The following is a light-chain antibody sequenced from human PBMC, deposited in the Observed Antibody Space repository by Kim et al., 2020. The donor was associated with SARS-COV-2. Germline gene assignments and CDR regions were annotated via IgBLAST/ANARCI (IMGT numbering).Light chain of an antibody. J-gene: IGLJ1*01. CDR2: YDD. CDR1: RSNIGNNA. Sequence: RQRVTVSCSGSRSNIGNNAVNWYQQLPGTAPTLLMYYDDLLPSGVSDRFSGSKSGTSASLAISGLQSEDEADYYCAAWDDSLNGYVFGTGTKVTV. CDR3: AAWDDSLNGYV. V-gene: IGLV1-36*01.